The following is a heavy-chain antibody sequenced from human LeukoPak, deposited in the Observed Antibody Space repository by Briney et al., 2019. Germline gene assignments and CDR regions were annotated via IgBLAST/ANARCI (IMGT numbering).Heavy chain of an antibody. D-gene: IGHD2-15*01. CDR2: MNPNSGNT. CDR1: GYTFTSYD. J-gene: IGHJ6*03. Sequence: GASVKVSCKASGYTFTSYDINWVRQATGQGLEWMGWMNPNSGNTGYAQKFQGRVTITRNTSISTAYMELSSLRSEDTAVYYCARGDRVVAATLYYYYYMDVWGKGTTVTISS. CDR3: ARGDRVVAATLYYYYYMDV. V-gene: IGHV1-8*03.